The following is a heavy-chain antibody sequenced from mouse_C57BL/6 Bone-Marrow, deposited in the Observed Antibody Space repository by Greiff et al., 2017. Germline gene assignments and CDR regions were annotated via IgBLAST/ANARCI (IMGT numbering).Heavy chain of an antibody. J-gene: IGHJ3*01. CDR1: GFTFNTYA. CDR2: IRSKSSNYSS. Sequence: GGGLVQPKGSLKLSCAASGFTFNTYAMHWVRQAPGKGLEWVARIRSKSSNYSSYYADSVKDRFTISRDDSQSMLYLQMNNLKTENTAMYYCLREGFYYGSSYGFAYWGQGTLVTVSA. V-gene: IGHV10-3*01. CDR3: LREGFYYGSSYGFAY. D-gene: IGHD1-1*01.